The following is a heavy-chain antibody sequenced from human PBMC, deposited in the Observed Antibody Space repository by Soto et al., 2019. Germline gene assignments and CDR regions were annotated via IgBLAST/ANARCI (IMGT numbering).Heavy chain of an antibody. Sequence: SETLSLTCTVSAASTTSYSWSWVRQPPRKGLEWIGYISYSGSTNYNPSLNSRVTISTHTSNNQFSLRLNSVTSEDTAVYYCARAISIYGVVTYGMDVWGQGTTVTVSS. V-gene: IGHV4-59*01. D-gene: IGHD3-3*01. CDR3: ARAISIYGVVTYGMDV. CDR2: ISYSGST. J-gene: IGHJ6*02. CDR1: AASTTSYS.